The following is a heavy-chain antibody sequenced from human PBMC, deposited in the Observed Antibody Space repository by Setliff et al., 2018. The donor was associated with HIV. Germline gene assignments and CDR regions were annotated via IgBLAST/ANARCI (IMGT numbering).Heavy chain of an antibody. D-gene: IGHD4-17*01. CDR3: ARAAAGNTGPFDL. Sequence: PGGSLRLSCAASGFTLSSYWMSWVRQAPGKGLEWIGYIYYSGSTNYNPSLKSRVTISVDTSKNQFSLKLTSVTASDTAVYYCARAAAGNTGPFDLWGQGSPVTVSS. CDR1: GFTLSSYW. J-gene: IGHJ4*02. CDR2: IYYSGST. V-gene: IGHV4-59*08.